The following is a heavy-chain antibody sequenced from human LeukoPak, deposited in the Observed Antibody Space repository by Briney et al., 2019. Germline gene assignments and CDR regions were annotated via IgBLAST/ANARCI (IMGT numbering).Heavy chain of an antibody. D-gene: IGHD5-18*01. CDR3: TRGRKYTSGYRVTELGSGYSDY. CDR1: GGSFSGYY. J-gene: IGHJ4*02. Sequence: PSETLSLTCAVYGGSFSGYYWSWIRQPPGKGLEWIGEINHSGSTNYIPSLESRVTLSVDTSKNQFSLNLNSVTAADTAVYYCTRGRKYTSGYRVTELGSGYSDYWGQGTLVTVSS. CDR2: INHSGST. V-gene: IGHV4-34*01.